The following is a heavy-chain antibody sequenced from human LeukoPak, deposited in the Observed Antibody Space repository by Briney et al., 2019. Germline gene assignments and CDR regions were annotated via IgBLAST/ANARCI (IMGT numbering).Heavy chain of an antibody. J-gene: IGHJ3*02. CDR3: ARRVGHSYGVTGAGAFDI. Sequence: PSETLSLTCTVSGVSISSYYWSWIRQPPGKGLEWIGYIYYSGSTYYNPSLKSRVTISLDMPNNQFSLKLSSVTAADTAVYYCARRVGHSYGVTGAGAFDIWGQGTMVTVSS. CDR1: GVSISSYY. V-gene: IGHV4-59*01. CDR2: IYYSGST. D-gene: IGHD5-18*01.